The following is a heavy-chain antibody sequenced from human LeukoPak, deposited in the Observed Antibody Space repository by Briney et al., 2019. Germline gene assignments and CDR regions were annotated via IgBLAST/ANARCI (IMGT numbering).Heavy chain of an antibody. D-gene: IGHD3-3*01. CDR3: ARDLRVYYDFWSGYYGSYYYGMDV. J-gene: IGHJ6*02. Sequence: GGSLRLSCAASGFTFSSYAMHWVRQAPGKGLEWVAVISYDGSNKYYADSVKGRFTISRDNSKNTLYLQMNSLRAEDTAVYYCARDLRVYYDFWSGYYGSYYYGMDVWGQGTTVTVSS. CDR1: GFTFSSYA. V-gene: IGHV3-30-3*01. CDR2: ISYDGSNK.